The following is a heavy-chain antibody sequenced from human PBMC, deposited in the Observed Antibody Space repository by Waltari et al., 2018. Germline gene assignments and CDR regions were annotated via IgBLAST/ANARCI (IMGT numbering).Heavy chain of an antibody. J-gene: IGHJ2*01. V-gene: IGHV2-5*04. CDR2: IFWNDDT. D-gene: IGHD3-16*01. CDR3: VRKGSWAWFFDF. Sequence: QITLKESGPTLVKPTQTLPLTCTFSGFSLSSGGVGVGWIRQPPGKALEWLALIFWNDDTRYNPSLKTRLTITRDTSRNQIVLAMANVDPADTGTYYCVRKGSWAWFFDFWGPGTLVTVSS. CDR1: GFSLSSGGVG.